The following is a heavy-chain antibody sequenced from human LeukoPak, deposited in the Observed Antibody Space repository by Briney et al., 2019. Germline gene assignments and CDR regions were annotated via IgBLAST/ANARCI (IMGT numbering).Heavy chain of an antibody. J-gene: IGHJ3*02. D-gene: IGHD6-19*01. CDR1: GFTFSSYW. Sequence: GGSLRLSCAASGFTFSSYWMSWVRQAPGKGLEWVSAISGSGGSTYYADSAKGRFTISRDNSKNTLYLQMNSLRAEDTAVYYCAKDTGSGYNLDAFDIWGQGTMVTVSS. V-gene: IGHV3-23*01. CDR2: ISGSGGST. CDR3: AKDTGSGYNLDAFDI.